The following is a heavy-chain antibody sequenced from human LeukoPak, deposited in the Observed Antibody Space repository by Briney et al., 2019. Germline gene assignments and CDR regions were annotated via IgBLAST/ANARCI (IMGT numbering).Heavy chain of an antibody. Sequence: GGSLRLSCAASEFTFSVYTINWVRQAPGKGLEWVSSISSSSNYIYYADSVKGRFTISRDNAKNSLYLQVNSLRAEDTAVYYCAELGITMIGGVWGKGTTVTISS. D-gene: IGHD3-10*02. CDR2: ISSSSNYI. CDR3: AELGITMIGGV. V-gene: IGHV3-21*01. J-gene: IGHJ6*04. CDR1: EFTFSVYT.